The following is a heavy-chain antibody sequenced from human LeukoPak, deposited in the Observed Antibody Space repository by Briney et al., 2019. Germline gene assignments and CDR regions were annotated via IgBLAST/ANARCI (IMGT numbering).Heavy chain of an antibody. CDR1: GYTFTSYD. V-gene: IGHV1-8*01. J-gene: IGHJ5*02. CDR3: ARKNVAAAGRNWFDP. CDR2: MNPNSGNT. D-gene: IGHD6-13*01. Sequence: ASVKVSCKASGYTFTSYDINWVRQATGLGLEWMGWMNPNSGNTGYPQKFQGRVTMTRNTSISTAYMELSSLRSEDTAVYYCARKNVAAAGRNWFDPWGQGTLVTVSS.